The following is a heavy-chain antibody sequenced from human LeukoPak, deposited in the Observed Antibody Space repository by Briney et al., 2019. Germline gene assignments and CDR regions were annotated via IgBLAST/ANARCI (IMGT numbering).Heavy chain of an antibody. Sequence: HPGGSLRLSCAASGFSFKSYGMHWVRQAPGKGLEWVAVIWYDGSNKYYADSVEGRFTISRDNPKNTLYLQMNSLRAEDTAVYYCAKDGQSAEEGEYYSDYWGQGTLVTVSS. J-gene: IGHJ4*02. D-gene: IGHD1-26*01. V-gene: IGHV3-33*06. CDR3: AKDGQSAEEGEYYSDY. CDR1: GFSFKSYG. CDR2: IWYDGSNK.